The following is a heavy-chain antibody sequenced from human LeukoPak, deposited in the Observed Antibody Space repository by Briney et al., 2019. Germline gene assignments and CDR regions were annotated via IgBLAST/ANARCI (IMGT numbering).Heavy chain of an antibody. CDR2: ISWNSGSI. D-gene: IGHD2-21*02. V-gene: IGHV3-9*01. CDR1: GFTFDDYA. J-gene: IGHJ4*02. Sequence: GGSLRLSCAASGFTFDDYAMHWVRQAPGKGLEWVSGISWNSGSIGYADSVKGRFTISRDNAKNSLYLQMNSLRAEDTAVYYCARGFPYCGGDCPFDYWGQGTLVTVSS. CDR3: ARGFPYCGGDCPFDY.